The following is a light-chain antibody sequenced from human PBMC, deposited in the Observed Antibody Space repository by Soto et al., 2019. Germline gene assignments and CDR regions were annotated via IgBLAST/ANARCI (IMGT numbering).Light chain of an antibody. V-gene: IGKV1-5*03. Sequence: EISEATSTLPAPLARRNNITCRASQSISSWLAWYQQKPGKAPKLLIYKASSLESGVPDRFSGSGSGTDFTLTISSLGPEDFAVYCCQHCSKWPPTLRGGGKVDIK. J-gene: IGKJ4*01. CDR1: QSISSW. CDR2: KAS. CDR3: QHCSKWPPT.